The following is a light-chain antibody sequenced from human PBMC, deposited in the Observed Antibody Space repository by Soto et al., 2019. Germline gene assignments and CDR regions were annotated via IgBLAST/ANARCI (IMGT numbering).Light chain of an antibody. V-gene: IGLV3-21*04. J-gene: IGLJ2*01. CDR1: NIGSKS. CDR3: QVWDSSSDHVV. CDR2: YDN. Sequence: SYELNQPPSVSVAPGKTARITCGGNNIGSKSVHWYQQKPGQAPVLVIYYDNDRPSGIPERFSGSNSGNTATLTISRVEAGDEADYYCQVWDSSSDHVVFGGGTKLTVL.